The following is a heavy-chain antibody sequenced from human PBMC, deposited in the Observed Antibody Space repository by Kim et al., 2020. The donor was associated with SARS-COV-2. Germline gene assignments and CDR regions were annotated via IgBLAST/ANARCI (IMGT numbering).Heavy chain of an antibody. J-gene: IGHJ3*02. D-gene: IGHD1-26*01. CDR1: GFTFSSYA. Sequence: GGSLRLSCAASGFTFSSYAMSWVRQAPGKGLEWVSAISGSGGSTYYADSVKGRFTISRDNSKNTLYLQMNSLRAEDTAVYYCAKPDQWDNSGSYPESFDIWGQGTMVTVSS. CDR3: AKPDQWDNSGSYPESFDI. V-gene: IGHV3-23*01. CDR2: ISGSGGST.